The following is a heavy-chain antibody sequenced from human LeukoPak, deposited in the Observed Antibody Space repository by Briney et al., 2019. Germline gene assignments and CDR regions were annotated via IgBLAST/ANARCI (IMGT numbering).Heavy chain of an antibody. CDR1: GGSISSYY. J-gene: IGHJ4*02. Sequence: PSETLSLTCTVSGGSISSYYWSWIRQPAGKGLEWIGRIYTSGSTYYNPSLKSRVTISVDTSKNQFSLKLSSVTAADTAVYYCARALDYYGSGSYYDYWGQGTLVTVSS. CDR2: IYTSGST. V-gene: IGHV4-4*07. CDR3: ARALDYYGSGSYYDY. D-gene: IGHD3-10*01.